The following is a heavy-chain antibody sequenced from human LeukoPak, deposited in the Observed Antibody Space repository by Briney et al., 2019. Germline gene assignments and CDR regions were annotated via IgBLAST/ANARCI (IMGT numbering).Heavy chain of an antibody. CDR3: ARDLGTGWPYWYFDL. CDR2: IHYRGTT. CDR1: GDSTGSYW. D-gene: IGHD6-19*01. Sequence: SETLSLTCTVSGDSTGSYWWSWVRQSPGKGLEWIAYIHYRGTTNSNPSLKSRVSISVDTSKNQFSLNLNSVTDADTAVYYCARDLGTGWPYWYFDLWGRGTLVTVSS. J-gene: IGHJ2*01. V-gene: IGHV4-59*01.